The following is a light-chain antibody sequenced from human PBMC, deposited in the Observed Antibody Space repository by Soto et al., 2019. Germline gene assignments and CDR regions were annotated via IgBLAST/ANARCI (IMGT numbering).Light chain of an antibody. CDR3: QQYNNWPPIT. J-gene: IGKJ5*01. CDR2: GAS. V-gene: IGKV3-15*01. CDR1: QSVSSN. Sequence: PGERATVSCRASQSVSSNYLAWYQQKPGQAPRLLIYGASTRATGIPARFSGSGSGTEFALTISSLQSEDFAVYYCQQYNNWPPITFGQGTRLEI.